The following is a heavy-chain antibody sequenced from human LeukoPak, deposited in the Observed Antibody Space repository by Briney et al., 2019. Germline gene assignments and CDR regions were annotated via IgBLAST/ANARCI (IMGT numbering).Heavy chain of an antibody. CDR1: GGSFSGYY. D-gene: IGHD4-17*01. Sequence: KASETLSLTCAVYGGSFSGYYWSWIRQPPGKGLEWIGEINHSGSTNYNPSLKSRVTISVDTSKNQFSLKLSSVTAADTAVYYCARPYGDRGYFDYWGQGTLVTVSS. V-gene: IGHV4-34*01. J-gene: IGHJ4*02. CDR3: ARPYGDRGYFDY. CDR2: INHSGST.